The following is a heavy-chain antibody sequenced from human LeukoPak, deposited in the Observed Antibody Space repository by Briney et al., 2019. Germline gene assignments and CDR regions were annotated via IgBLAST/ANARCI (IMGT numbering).Heavy chain of an antibody. Sequence: GSLRLSCAASGFTFSSYVMSWVRQAPGKGLEWIGYIYYSGSTNYNPSLKSRVTISVDTSKNQFSLKLSSVTAADTAVYYCAREGGAYYYYYMDVWGKGTTVTVSS. CDR1: GFTFSSYV. D-gene: IGHD4/OR15-4a*01. V-gene: IGHV4-59*01. CDR3: AREGGAYYYYYMDV. J-gene: IGHJ6*03. CDR2: IYYSGST.